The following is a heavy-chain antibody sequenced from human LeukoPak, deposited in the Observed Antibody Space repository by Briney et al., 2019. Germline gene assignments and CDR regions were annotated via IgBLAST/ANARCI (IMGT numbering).Heavy chain of an antibody. CDR3: AKADIGADAFDI. CDR1: GFTFSSYS. V-gene: IGHV3-21*04. J-gene: IGHJ3*02. Sequence: GGSLRLSCAASGFTFSSYSMNWVRQAPGKGLEWVSSISSSSSYIYYADSVKGRFTISRDNAKNSLYLQMNSLRAEDMALYYCAKADIGADAFDIWGQGTMVTVSS. D-gene: IGHD5-12*01. CDR2: ISSSSSYI.